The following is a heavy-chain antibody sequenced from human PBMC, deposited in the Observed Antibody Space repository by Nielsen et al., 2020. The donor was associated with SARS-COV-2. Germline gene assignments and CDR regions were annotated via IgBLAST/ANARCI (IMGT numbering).Heavy chain of an antibody. CDR3: ARGAAGLYGMDV. Sequence: GGSLRLSCAASGFTFSSYSMNWVRQAPGKGLEWVSSISTTSNYIYYADSVKGRFTISRDNAKNSLYLQMNSLRAEDTAVYYCARGAAGLYGMDVWGQGTTVTVSS. J-gene: IGHJ6*02. V-gene: IGHV3-21*06. D-gene: IGHD6-13*01. CDR2: ISTTSNYI. CDR1: GFTFSSYS.